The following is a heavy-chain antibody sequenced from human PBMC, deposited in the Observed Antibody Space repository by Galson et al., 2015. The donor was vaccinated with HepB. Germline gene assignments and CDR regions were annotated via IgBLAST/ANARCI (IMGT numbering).Heavy chain of an antibody. J-gene: IGHJ3*02. CDR2: IYPGDSDT. CDR3: ARRGEDIVGATFAFDI. CDR1: GYSFTSYW. Sequence: QSGAEVKKPGESLKISCKGSGYSFTSYWIGWVRQMPGKGLEWMGIIYPGDSDTRYSPSFQGQVTISADKSISTAYLQWSSLKASDTAMYYCARRGEDIVGATFAFDIWGQGTMVTVSS. V-gene: IGHV5-51*01. D-gene: IGHD1-26*01.